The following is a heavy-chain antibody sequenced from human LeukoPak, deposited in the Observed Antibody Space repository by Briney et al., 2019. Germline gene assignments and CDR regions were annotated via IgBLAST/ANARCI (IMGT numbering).Heavy chain of an antibody. CDR2: INNSSSYI. D-gene: IGHD6-13*01. CDR3: ARGYSSSWYYFDY. Sequence: PAGSLRLSCAASGFTYSRHSMNWFPPAPGKALEWFSSINNSSSYIYYPDSVTGRFTISRDNAQISLYPELNNRRAHDTAVQYCARGYSSSWYYFDYWGQGTLVAVSS. J-gene: IGHJ4*02. CDR1: GFTYSRHS. V-gene: IGHV3-21*01.